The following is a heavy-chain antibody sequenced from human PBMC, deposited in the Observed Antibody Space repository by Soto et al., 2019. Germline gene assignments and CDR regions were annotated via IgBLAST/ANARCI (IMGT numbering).Heavy chain of an antibody. V-gene: IGHV3-33*01. CDR2: IWYDGSNK. J-gene: IGHJ4*02. Sequence: VQLVESGGGVVQPGRSLRLSCAASGFTFSSYGMHWVRQAPGKGLEWVAVIWYDGSNKYYADSVKGRFTISRDNSKNTLYLQMNSLRAEDTAVYYCARDRLDFWSGHTLDYWGQGTLVTVSS. D-gene: IGHD3-3*01. CDR1: GFTFSSYG. CDR3: ARDRLDFWSGHTLDY.